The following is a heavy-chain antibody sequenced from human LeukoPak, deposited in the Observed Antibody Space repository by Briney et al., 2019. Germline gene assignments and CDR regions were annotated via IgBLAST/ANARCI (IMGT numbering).Heavy chain of an antibody. CDR3: ARGLVNPATYCSGRTCPPVY. CDR1: GGAISIYY. Sequence: SETLSLTCTVSGGAISIYYWSWIRQPPGKGLEWIGYIYNIGNINYNPSLKSRVTMSLDPYKNQISLKLNSVTAADPAVYYCARGLVNPATYCSGRTCPPVYWGQGTLVTVSS. V-gene: IGHV4-59*01. J-gene: IGHJ4*02. D-gene: IGHD2-15*01. CDR2: IYNIGNI.